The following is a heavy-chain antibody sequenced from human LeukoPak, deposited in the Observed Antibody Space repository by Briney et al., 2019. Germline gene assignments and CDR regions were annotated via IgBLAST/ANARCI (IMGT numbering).Heavy chain of an antibody. CDR3: ARVSILIVPYYAFDI. D-gene: IGHD2/OR15-2a*01. V-gene: IGHV3-21*01. CDR1: GFSFSSYS. J-gene: IGHJ3*02. CDR2: ISSSSNYI. Sequence: GGSLRLSCAASGFSFSSYSMKWVRQAPGKGLEWISSISSSSNYIYYADSVKGRFTISRDNAKNSLYLQMNSLRAEDTAVYYCARVSILIVPYYAFDIWGQGTMVTVSS.